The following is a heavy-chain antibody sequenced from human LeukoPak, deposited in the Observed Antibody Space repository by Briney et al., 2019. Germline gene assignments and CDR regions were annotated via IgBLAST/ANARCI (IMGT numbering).Heavy chain of an antibody. CDR2: IIPIFGTA. V-gene: IGHV1-69*01. Sequence: SVKVSCKASGGTFSSYAISWVRQAPGQGLEWMGGIIPIFGTANYAQKFQGRVTITADESTSTAYMELSSLRSEDTAVYYCATEKGIAARPYFDYWGQGTLVTVSS. J-gene: IGHJ4*02. CDR3: ATEKGIAARPYFDY. CDR1: GGTFSSYA. D-gene: IGHD6-6*01.